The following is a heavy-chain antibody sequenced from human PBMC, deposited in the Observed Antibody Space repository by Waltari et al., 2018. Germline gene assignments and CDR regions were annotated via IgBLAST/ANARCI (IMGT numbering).Heavy chain of an antibody. V-gene: IGHV4-59*01. Sequence: QVQLQESGPGLVKPSETLSLTCTVSGGSISSYYWSWLRQPPGKGLEWIGYIYYSGSTNYNPSLKSRVTISVDTSKNQFSLKLSSVTAADTAVYYCARSYDFWSGQPLDYWGQGTLVTVSS. CDR1: GGSISSYY. J-gene: IGHJ4*02. CDR3: ARSYDFWSGQPLDY. CDR2: IYYSGST. D-gene: IGHD3-3*01.